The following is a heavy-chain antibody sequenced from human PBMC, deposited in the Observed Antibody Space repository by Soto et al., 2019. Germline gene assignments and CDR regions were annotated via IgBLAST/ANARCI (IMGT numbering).Heavy chain of an antibody. CDR3: AKSTFRGAAYYHGIAV. V-gene: IGHV1-46*03. J-gene: IGHJ6*02. CDR2: FNTSGGST. CDR1: GYTVTSYY. Sequence: QVQLVQSGAEVKKPGASVKVSGKAAGYTVTSYYMHWVRQAPVQGLEWMGIFNTSGGSTSYTQKYKGSVTMTRDTTTTTVYMVLSSLSYGDTAVYYCAKSTFRGAAYYHGIAVWGHGTTVTVSS. D-gene: IGHD3-16*01.